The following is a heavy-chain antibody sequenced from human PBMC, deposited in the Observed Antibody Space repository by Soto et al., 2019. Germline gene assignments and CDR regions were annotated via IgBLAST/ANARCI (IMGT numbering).Heavy chain of an antibody. Sequence: EVQLLESGGGLVQPGGSLRLSCAASGFTFSSFAMTWVRQAPGEGLEWVSSISSSGETTYYSDSVKGRFTISRDISKNMVYLQTTSLRAEDTAVYFCVQDWTGNSCPCMVVWGQGTMVTVSS. CDR1: GFTFSSFA. D-gene: IGHD6-13*01. CDR3: VQDWTGNSCPCMVV. J-gene: IGHJ6*02. V-gene: IGHV3-23*01. CDR2: ISSSGETT.